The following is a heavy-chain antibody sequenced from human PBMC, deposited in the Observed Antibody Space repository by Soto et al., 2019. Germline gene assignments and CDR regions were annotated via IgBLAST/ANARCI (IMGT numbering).Heavy chain of an antibody. CDR3: ARHSPELDY. CDR2: ITAGGATI. CDR1: GFPFNSFS. Sequence: PGGSLRLSCAASGFPFNSFSMNWVRQAPGKGPEWVSYITAGGATIYYADSVKGRFTMSRDNAKNSLFLQMHSLRAEDTAVYYCARHSPELDYWGQGTLVTSPQ. V-gene: IGHV3-48*01. J-gene: IGHJ4*02.